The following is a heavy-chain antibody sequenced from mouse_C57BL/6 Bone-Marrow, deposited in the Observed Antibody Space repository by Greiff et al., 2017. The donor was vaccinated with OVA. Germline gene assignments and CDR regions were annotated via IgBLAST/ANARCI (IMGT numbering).Heavy chain of an antibody. Sequence: ESGPGLVKPSQSLSLTCSVTGYSITSGYYWNWIRQFPGNKLEWMGYISYDGSNNYNPSLTNRISITRDTSKNQFFLKLNSVTTEDTATYYCARRGGLRRGYAMDYWGQGTSVTVSS. V-gene: IGHV3-6*01. CDR2: ISYDGSN. CDR3: ARRGGLRRGYAMDY. J-gene: IGHJ4*01. CDR1: GYSITSGYY. D-gene: IGHD2-4*01.